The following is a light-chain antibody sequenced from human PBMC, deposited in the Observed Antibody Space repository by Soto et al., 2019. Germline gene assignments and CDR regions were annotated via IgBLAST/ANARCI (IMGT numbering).Light chain of an antibody. CDR2: DAS. CDR3: QQRTNWPLGT. J-gene: IGKJ4*01. Sequence: EIVLTQSPATLSLSPGERATLSCRASQSVNSYLAWYQHKPGQAPRLLIYDASNRATGIPARFSGSGSGTDFTLTISSLEPEDFAVYYCQQRTNWPLGTFGGGTKV. V-gene: IGKV3-11*01. CDR1: QSVNSY.